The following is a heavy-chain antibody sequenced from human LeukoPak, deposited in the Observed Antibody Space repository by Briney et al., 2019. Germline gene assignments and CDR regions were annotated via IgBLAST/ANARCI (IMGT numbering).Heavy chain of an antibody. CDR2: IQQHGSET. J-gene: IGHJ1*01. Sequence: PGGSLRLSCEGSGFTFSNYWMSWVRQAPGKGLEWVANIQQHGSETYYGDSVKGRFTISRDNAKNSLYLQMNSLRAEDTAVYYCATYSSSNGREFQXXXQGTLXTVXS. CDR1: GFTFSNYW. V-gene: IGHV3-7*01. D-gene: IGHD2-2*01. CDR3: ATYSSSNGREFQX.